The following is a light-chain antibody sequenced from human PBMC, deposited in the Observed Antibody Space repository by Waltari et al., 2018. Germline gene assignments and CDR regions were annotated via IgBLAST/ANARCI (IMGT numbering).Light chain of an antibody. V-gene: IGLV1-51*01. J-gene: IGLJ3*02. CDR1: SPHLFDTH. Sequence: QSVLTQPPSVSAAPAQKVTIPCPGRSPHLFDTHVPWYHHPPGAAPKLLIYQNNRRPSGIPDRFSCSKSGTSATLDITGLQTGDEGDYYCGSWDTRLNTGVFGGGTKLTVL. CDR2: QNN. CDR3: GSWDTRLNTGV.